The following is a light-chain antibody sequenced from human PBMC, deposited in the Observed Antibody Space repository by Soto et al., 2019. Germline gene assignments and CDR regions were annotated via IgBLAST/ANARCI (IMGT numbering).Light chain of an antibody. CDR3: SSYAGSSTV. CDR2: EVN. V-gene: IGLV2-8*01. Sequence: QSVLTQPPSASGSPGQSVAISCTGISSDVGGYNYVSWYQQHPGKAPKLMIYEVNKRPSGVPDRFSGSKSGNTASLTVSGLQAEDEADYYCSSYAGSSTVFGTGTKVTVL. CDR1: SSDVGGYNY. J-gene: IGLJ1*01.